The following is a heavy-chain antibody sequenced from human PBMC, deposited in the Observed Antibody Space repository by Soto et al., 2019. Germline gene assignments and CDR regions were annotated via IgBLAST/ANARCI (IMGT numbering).Heavy chain of an antibody. V-gene: IGHV1-2*02. CDR3: ARGEGEYDYVWGSYRYTGWLDP. D-gene: IGHD3-16*02. J-gene: IGHJ5*02. Sequence: ASVKISCKASGYTFTGYYMHWVRQAPGQGLEWMGWINPNSGGTNYAQKFQGRVTMTRDTSISTAYMELSRLRSDDTAVYYCARGEGEYDYVWGSYRYTGWLDPWGQGTLVTVSS. CDR1: GYTFTGYY. CDR2: INPNSGGT.